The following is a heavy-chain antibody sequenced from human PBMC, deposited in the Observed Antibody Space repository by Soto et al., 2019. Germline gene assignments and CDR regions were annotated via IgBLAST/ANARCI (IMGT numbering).Heavy chain of an antibody. CDR1: SGSFSGYY. D-gene: IGHD3-9*01. V-gene: IGHV4-34*01. Sequence: PSETLSLTCAVYSGSFSGYYWSWIRQPPGKGLEWIGEINHSGSTNYNPSLKSRVTISVDTSKNQFSLKLSSVTAADTAVYYCARGSLRYFDWLSPGALDYWGQGTPVTVS. J-gene: IGHJ4*02. CDR2: INHSGST. CDR3: ARGSLRYFDWLSPGALDY.